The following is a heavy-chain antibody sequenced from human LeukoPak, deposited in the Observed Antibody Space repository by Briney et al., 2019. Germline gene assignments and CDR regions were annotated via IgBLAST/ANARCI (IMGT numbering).Heavy chain of an antibody. CDR2: ISAYNGNT. CDR3: AREAGIVVVPAADYHYGMDV. CDR1: GYTFTSYG. V-gene: IGHV1-18*01. D-gene: IGHD2-2*01. J-gene: IGHJ6*02. Sequence: ASVKVSCKASGYTFTSYGISWVRQAPGQGLEWMGWISAYNGNTNYAQKLQGRVTMTTDTSTSTAYMELRSLRSDDTAVYYCAREAGIVVVPAADYHYGMDVWGQGTTVTVSS.